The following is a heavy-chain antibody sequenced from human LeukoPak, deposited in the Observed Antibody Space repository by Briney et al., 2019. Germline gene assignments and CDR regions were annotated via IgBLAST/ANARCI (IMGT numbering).Heavy chain of an antibody. Sequence: SETLSLTCTVSGGSISSSSYYWGWIRQPPGKGLEWIGSVYYSGSTYYNPSLKSRVTISVDTSKNQFSLKLSSVTAADTAVYYCARHVPNYYSAYWGQGTLVTVSS. CDR1: GGSISSSSYY. CDR2: VYYSGST. CDR3: ARHVPNYYSAY. J-gene: IGHJ4*02. V-gene: IGHV4-39*01.